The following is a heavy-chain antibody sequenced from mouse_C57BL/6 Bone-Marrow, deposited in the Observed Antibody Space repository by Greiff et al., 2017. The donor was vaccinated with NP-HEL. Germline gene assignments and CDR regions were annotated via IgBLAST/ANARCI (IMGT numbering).Heavy chain of an antibody. J-gene: IGHJ2*01. CDR3: ARKFITTPLGYFDY. D-gene: IGHD1-1*01. CDR2: ISSGSSTI. Sequence: EVQGVESGGGLVKPGGSLKLSCAASGFTFSDYGMHWVRQAPEKGLEWVAYISSGSSTIYYADTLKGRFTISRDNAKNTLFLQMTSLRSEDTAMYYCARKFITTPLGYFDYWGQGTTLTVSS. V-gene: IGHV5-17*01. CDR1: GFTFSDYG.